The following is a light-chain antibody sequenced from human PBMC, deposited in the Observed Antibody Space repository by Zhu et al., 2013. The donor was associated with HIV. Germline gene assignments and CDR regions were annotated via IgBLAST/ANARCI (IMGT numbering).Light chain of an antibody. CDR3: QQYGRSPCS. J-gene: IGKJ2*04. V-gene: IGKV3-20*01. CDR1: QSVSSGS. CDR2: GTS. Sequence: EIVLTQSPGTLSLSPGQRATLSCRASQSVSSGSLAWYQQKPGQAPRLLIYGTSSRATGIPDRFSGSGSGTDFTLTISRLEPEDFAVYYCQQYGRSPCSFGQGTTLEIK.